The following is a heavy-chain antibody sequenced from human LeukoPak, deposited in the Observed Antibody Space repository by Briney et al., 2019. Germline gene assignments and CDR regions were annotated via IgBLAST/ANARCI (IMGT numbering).Heavy chain of an antibody. V-gene: IGHV3-23*01. J-gene: IGHJ4*02. CDR3: AKDAARMVRGEYYFDY. CDR1: GGSISSSSYY. CDR2: ISGSGGST. Sequence: ETLSLTCTVSGGSISSSSYYWGWLRQPPGKGLEWVSAISGSGGSTYYADSVKGRFTISRDNSKNTLYLQMNSLRAEDTAVYYCAKDAARMVRGEYYFDYWGQGTLVTVSS. D-gene: IGHD3-10*01.